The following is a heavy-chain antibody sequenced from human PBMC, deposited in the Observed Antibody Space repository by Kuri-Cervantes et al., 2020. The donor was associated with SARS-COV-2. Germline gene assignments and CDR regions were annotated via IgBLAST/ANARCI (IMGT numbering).Heavy chain of an antibody. V-gene: IGHV3-21*01. CDR1: EFTFSSYD. CDR3: GRHRGYCSGGGCYSTGFSFDY. Sequence: GGSLRLFCAASEFTFSSYDMTWVRQAPGMGLEWVSSISSGSDYIYYAGSVKGRFTVSRDNAENSLYLQMNSLGVGDTAVYYCGRHRGYCSGGGCYSTGFSFDYWGQGALVTVSS. CDR2: ISSGSDYI. J-gene: IGHJ4*02. D-gene: IGHD2-15*01.